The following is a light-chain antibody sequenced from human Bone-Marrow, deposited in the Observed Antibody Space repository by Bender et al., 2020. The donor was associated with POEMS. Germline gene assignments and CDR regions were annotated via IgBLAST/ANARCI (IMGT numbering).Light chain of an antibody. Sequence: QSALTQPASVSGSPGQSITISCSGTSSDVGSYNLVSWYQQHPGKAPKLMIYAVTNRPSGVADRFSGSKSGNTASLTISGLQAEDEADYYCSSYTSSSTLFGGGTKLTVL. V-gene: IGLV2-14*02. CDR3: SSYTSSSTL. CDR2: AVT. J-gene: IGLJ2*01. CDR1: SSDVGSYNL.